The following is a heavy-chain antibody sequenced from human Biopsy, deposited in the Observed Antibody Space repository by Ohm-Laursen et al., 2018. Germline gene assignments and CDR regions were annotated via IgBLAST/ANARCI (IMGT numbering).Heavy chain of an antibody. D-gene: IGHD3-10*01. V-gene: IGHV3-11*01. J-gene: IGHJ4*02. CDR3: ARDGAGSYHDY. Sequence: SLRLSCSAPGFTFSDYYMGWIRQAPGKGLEWLSYISGSGTTIFYADSVKGRFTVSRDSAKNSLYLQMNSLTVEDTAVYYCARDGAGSYHDYWGQGTLVTVSS. CDR2: ISGSGTTI. CDR1: GFTFSDYY.